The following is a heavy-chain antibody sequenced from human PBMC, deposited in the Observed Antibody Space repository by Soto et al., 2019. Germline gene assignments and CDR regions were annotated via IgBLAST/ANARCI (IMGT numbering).Heavy chain of an antibody. CDR1: GGSISGYY. V-gene: IGHV4-59*01. CDR2: ISYSRST. D-gene: IGHD1-26*01. CDR3: AREGARTGELKWY. J-gene: IGHJ4*02. Sequence: PSETLSLTCTVSGGSISGYYWSWIRQPPGKGLEFIGYISYSRSTNYNPSLNSRVTISLDSSKNQFSLKLTSATAADTALYYCAREGARTGELKWYWGQGTLVTVSS.